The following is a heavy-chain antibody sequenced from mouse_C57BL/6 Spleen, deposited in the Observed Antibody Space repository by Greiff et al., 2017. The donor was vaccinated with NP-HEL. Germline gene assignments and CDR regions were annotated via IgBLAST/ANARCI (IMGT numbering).Heavy chain of an antibody. CDR1: GYTFTDYN. D-gene: IGHD1-1*01. V-gene: IGHV1-18*01. Sequence: EVQLQQSGPELVKPGASVKIPCKASGYTFTDYNMDWVKQSHGKSLEWIGDINPNNGGTIYNQKFKGKATLTVDKSSSTAYMELRRLTSEDTAVYYCARDFYYVSSANYYAMDYWGQGTSVTVSS. CDR2: INPNNGGT. CDR3: ARDFYYVSSANYYAMDY. J-gene: IGHJ4*01.